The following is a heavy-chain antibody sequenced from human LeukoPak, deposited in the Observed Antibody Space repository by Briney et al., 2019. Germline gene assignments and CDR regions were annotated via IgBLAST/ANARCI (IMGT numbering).Heavy chain of an antibody. CDR3: AKVGSGSYHFDI. CDR1: GSTFSSYA. J-gene: IGHJ3*02. Sequence: PGGSLRLSCAASGSTFSSYAMSWVRQAPGKGLEWVSAISGSGGSTYYVDSVKGQFTISRDNSKNTLYLQMNSLRAEDTAVYYCAKVGSGSYHFDIWGQGTMVTVSS. CDR2: ISGSGGST. D-gene: IGHD1-26*01. V-gene: IGHV3-23*01.